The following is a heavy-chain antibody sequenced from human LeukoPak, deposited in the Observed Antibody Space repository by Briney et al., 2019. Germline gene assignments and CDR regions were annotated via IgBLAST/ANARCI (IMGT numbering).Heavy chain of an antibody. J-gene: IGHJ4*02. D-gene: IGHD3-22*01. V-gene: IGHV3-23*01. CDR1: GFTFSSYS. CDR3: AKDPRSGYYDSSHSC. CDR2: ISGSGGST. Sequence: GGSLRLSCAASGFTFSSYSMNWVRQAPGKGLEWVSAISGSGGSTYYADSVKGRFTISRDNSKNTLYLQMNSLRAEDTAVYYCAKDPRSGYYDSSHSCWGQGTLVTVSS.